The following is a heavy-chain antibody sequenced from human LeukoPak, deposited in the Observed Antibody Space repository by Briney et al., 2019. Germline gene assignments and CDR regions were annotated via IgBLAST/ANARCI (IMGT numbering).Heavy chain of an antibody. CDR1: GGTLSSYA. Sequence: SVKVSCKASGGTLSSYAISWVRQAPGQGLEWMGGIIPIFGTANYAQKFQGRVTITADESTSTAYMELSSLRSEDTAVYYCARVRGDYYYGMDVWGQGTTVTVSS. V-gene: IGHV1-69*13. CDR3: ARVRGDYYYGMDV. CDR2: IIPIFGTA. J-gene: IGHJ6*02. D-gene: IGHD3-10*01.